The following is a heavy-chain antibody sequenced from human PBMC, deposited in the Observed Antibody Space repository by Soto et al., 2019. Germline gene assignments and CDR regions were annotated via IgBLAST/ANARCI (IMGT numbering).Heavy chain of an antibody. J-gene: IGHJ4*02. CDR2: IYPGDSDT. CDR3: ARQPMYSSGWYVY. Sequence: GESLKISCKGPRYSFTSYWTGGVRQMPGKGLEWMGIIYPGDSDTSYSPSFQGQVTISADKSISTAYLQWSSLKASDTAMYYCARQPMYSSGWYVYWGQGTLVTVSS. V-gene: IGHV5-51*01. CDR1: RYSFTSYW. D-gene: IGHD6-19*01.